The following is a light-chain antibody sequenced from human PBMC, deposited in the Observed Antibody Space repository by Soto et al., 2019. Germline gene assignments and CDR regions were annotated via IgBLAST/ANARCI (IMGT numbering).Light chain of an antibody. CDR2: AAS. V-gene: IGKV1-6*01. J-gene: IGKJ1*01. CDR1: QGIRND. CDR3: QQYNSYRT. Sequence: AIQMTQSPSSLSASVGDRVTITCRASQGIRNDLGWYQQKPGKAPKLLIYAASSLQSGVPSRFSGSGSGTDFTLTISSLQPDDFATYYCQQYNSYRTFGQGTKVDIK.